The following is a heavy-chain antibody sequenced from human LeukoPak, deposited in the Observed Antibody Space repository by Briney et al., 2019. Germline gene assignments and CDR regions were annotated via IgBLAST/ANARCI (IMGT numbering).Heavy chain of an antibody. CDR3: ARPLGYCSSSSCPQPWSDP. CDR1: GGSFSGYY. CDR2: INHRGST. J-gene: IGHJ5*02. Sequence: SETLSLTCTVYGGSFSGYYWSWIRQPPGKGLEWIGEINHRGSTNYNPSLKSRVTISVDTSKNQFSLKLSSVIAADTAVYYCARPLGYCSSSSCPQPWSDPWGQGTLVTVSS. D-gene: IGHD2-2*01. V-gene: IGHV4-34*01.